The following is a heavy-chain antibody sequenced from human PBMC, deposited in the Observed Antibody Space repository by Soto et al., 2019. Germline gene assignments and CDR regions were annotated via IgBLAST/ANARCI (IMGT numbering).Heavy chain of an antibody. Sequence: GASVKVSCKASGYTFTGYYMHWVRQAPGQGLEWMGWINPNSGGTNYAQKFQGWVTMTRDTSISTAYMELSRLRSDDTAVYYCARDIAARPPYYYYYGMDVWGQGTTVTVSS. CDR1: GYTFTGYY. V-gene: IGHV1-2*04. J-gene: IGHJ6*02. D-gene: IGHD6-6*01. CDR3: ARDIAARPPYYYYYGMDV. CDR2: INPNSGGT.